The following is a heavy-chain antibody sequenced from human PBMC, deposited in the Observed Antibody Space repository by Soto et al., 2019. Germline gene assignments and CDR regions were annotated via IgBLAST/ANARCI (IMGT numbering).Heavy chain of an antibody. J-gene: IGHJ4*02. CDR2: IYYSGST. CDR1: GGSISSSSYY. CDR3: ARRVMITFGGVIVIGGDYYFDY. V-gene: IGHV4-39*01. Sequence: SETLSLTCTVSGGSISSSSYYWGWIRQPPGKGLEWIGSIYYSGSTYYNPSLKSRVTISVDTSKNQFSLKLSSVTAADTAVYYCARRVMITFGGVIVIGGDYYFDYWGQRTLVTVSS. D-gene: IGHD3-16*02.